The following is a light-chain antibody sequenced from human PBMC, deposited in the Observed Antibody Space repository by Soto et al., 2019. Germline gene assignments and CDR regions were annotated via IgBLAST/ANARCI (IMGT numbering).Light chain of an antibody. CDR3: QQYGSSPHT. CDR2: GAS. Sequence: EIVLTQSPGTLPLSPGERATLSCRSSQSVSSSYLAWYQKKPGQAPRLLIYGASSRATSIADRFSGSGCGTDFTLTISRLEPEDFAVYYCQQYGSSPHTFGQGTKVDVK. CDR1: QSVSSSY. V-gene: IGKV3-20*01. J-gene: IGKJ1*01.